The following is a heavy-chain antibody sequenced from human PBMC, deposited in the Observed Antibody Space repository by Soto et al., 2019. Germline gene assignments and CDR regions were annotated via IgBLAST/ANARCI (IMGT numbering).Heavy chain of an antibody. D-gene: IGHD5-12*01. V-gene: IGHV4-31*03. CDR3: AKGTDIVATIDFDGWFDP. Sequence: SETLSLTCTVSGGSISSGGYYWSWIRQHPGKGLEWIGYIYYSGSTYYNPSLKSRVTISVDTSKNQFSLKLSSVTAADTAVYYCAKGTDIVATIDFDGWFDPWGQGTLVTVSS. CDR1: GGSISSGGYY. CDR2: IYYSGST. J-gene: IGHJ5*02.